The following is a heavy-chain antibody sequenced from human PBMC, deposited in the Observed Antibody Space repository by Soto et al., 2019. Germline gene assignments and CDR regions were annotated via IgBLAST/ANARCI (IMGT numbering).Heavy chain of an antibody. Sequence: ASVKVSCKASGYTFTSYYMHWVRQAPGQGLEWMGIINPSGGSTSYAQKFQGRVTMTRDTSTSTVYMELSSLRSEDTAVYYCVGTSPVQGVIRIKYYYYGMNVWGQGTTVTVSS. CDR3: VGTSPVQGVIRIKYYYYGMNV. J-gene: IGHJ6*02. CDR1: GYTFTSYY. V-gene: IGHV1-46*01. CDR2: INPSGGST. D-gene: IGHD3-10*01.